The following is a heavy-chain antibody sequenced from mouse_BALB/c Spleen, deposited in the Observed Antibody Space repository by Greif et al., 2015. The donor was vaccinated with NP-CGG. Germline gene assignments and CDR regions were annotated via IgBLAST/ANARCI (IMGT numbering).Heavy chain of an antibody. CDR2: INSNGGST. J-gene: IGHJ2*01. D-gene: IGHD1-1*02. CDR1: GFTFSSYA. Sequence: EVKLVESGGGLVQPGGSLKLSCAASGFTFSSYAMSWVRQTPDKRLELVATINSNGGSTYYPASVKGRFTIPRDNAKNTRYLQMSSRKSEDTAMYYCAGVGNYCDYWGQGTTLTVSS. V-gene: IGHV5-6-3*01. CDR3: AGVGNYCDY.